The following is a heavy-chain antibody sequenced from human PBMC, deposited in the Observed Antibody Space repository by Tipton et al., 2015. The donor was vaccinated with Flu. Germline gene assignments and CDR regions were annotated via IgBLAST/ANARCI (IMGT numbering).Heavy chain of an antibody. CDR3: ARDRSY. J-gene: IGHJ4*02. CDR1: GGSFSDGGSY. V-gene: IGHV4-61*02. CDR2: IFSSGST. Sequence: TLSLTCIVSGGSFSDGGSYWSWIRQPAGKGLEWIGRIFSSGSTNYNPSLESRVTISLATSKNQFSLKLSSVTAADTAVYYCARDRSYWGQGTLVTVSS.